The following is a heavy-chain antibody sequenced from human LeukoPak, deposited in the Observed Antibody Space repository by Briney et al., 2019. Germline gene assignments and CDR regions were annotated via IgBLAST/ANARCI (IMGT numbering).Heavy chain of an antibody. J-gene: IGHJ5*02. Sequence: PGGSLRLSCAASGFTFSSSWMHWVRQAPGKGPVWVSRINSDGSITNCADSVKGRFTIFRDNVRNTLFLQMNSLRAEDTSVYYCYYEGTWGQGTLVTVSS. CDR3: YYEGT. CDR2: INSDGSIT. V-gene: IGHV3-74*01. CDR1: GFTFSSSW. D-gene: IGHD3-22*01.